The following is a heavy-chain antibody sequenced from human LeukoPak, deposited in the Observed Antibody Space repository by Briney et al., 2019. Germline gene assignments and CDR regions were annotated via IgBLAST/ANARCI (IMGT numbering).Heavy chain of an antibody. CDR3: AREETSGFC. J-gene: IGHJ1*01. D-gene: IGHD5-12*01. CDR1: GYTFTGYY. CDR2: INPNSGGT. Sequence: ASVKVSCKASGYTFTGYYIHWVRQAPGQGLEWMGWINPNSGGTNYAQTFQGRVTMTRDTSISAAYMELKSLTFDDTAMYYCAREETSGFCWGQGTLVIVSS. V-gene: IGHV1-2*02.